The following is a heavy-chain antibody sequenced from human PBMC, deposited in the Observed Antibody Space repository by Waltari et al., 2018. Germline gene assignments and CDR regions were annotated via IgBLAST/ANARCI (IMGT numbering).Heavy chain of an antibody. V-gene: IGHV1-2*04. CDR2: INPHSVGT. D-gene: IGHD4-17*01. CDR1: GYTFTGYY. J-gene: IGHJ4*02. Sequence: QVQLVQSGAEVKKPGASVKVSCKASGYTFTGYYMHWVRQAPGQGLEWVGLINPHSVGTNYAQQFQCWVTMTRYTSISPAYMELSSLRSDDTAVYYCARVPDYGDYYFDYWGQGTLVTVSS. CDR3: ARVPDYGDYYFDY.